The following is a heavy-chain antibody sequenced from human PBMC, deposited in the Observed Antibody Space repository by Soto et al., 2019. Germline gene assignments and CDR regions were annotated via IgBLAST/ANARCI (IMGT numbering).Heavy chain of an antibody. CDR3: ARGKWDMITFGGVIVQPFDY. CDR1: GYTFTSYY. D-gene: IGHD3-16*02. V-gene: IGHV1-46*01. CDR2: INPSGGST. J-gene: IGHJ4*02. Sequence: GASVKVSCKASGYTFTSYYMHWVRQAPGQGLEWMGIINPSGGSTSYAQKFQGRVTISVDTSKNQFSLKLSSVTAADTAVYYCARGKWDMITFGGVIVQPFDYWGQGTLVTVSS.